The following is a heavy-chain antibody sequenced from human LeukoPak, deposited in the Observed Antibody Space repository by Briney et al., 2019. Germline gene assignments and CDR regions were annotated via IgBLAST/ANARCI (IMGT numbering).Heavy chain of an antibody. D-gene: IGHD6-6*01. V-gene: IGHV1-69*13. CDR3: AKSDSFNPYSSSNY. Sequence: ASVKVSCKASGGTFSSYAISWVRQAPGQGLEWMGGIIPIFGTANYAQKFQGRVTITADESTSTAYMELSSLRSEDTAVYYCAKSDSFNPYSSSNYWGQGTLVTVSS. CDR1: GGTFSSYA. J-gene: IGHJ4*02. CDR2: IIPIFGTA.